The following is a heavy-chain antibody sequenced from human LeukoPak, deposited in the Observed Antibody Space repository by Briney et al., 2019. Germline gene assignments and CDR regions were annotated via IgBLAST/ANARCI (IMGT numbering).Heavy chain of an antibody. V-gene: IGHV4-34*01. J-gene: IGHJ1*01. Sequence: SETLSLTCAVYGGSFSGYYWSWIRQPPGKGLEWIGEINHSGSTNYNPSLKSRVTISVDTSKNQFSLKLSSVTAADTAVYYCARGYYYDSSGYLYAGYFQHWGQGTLVTVSS. CDR2: INHSGST. CDR1: GGSFSGYY. CDR3: ARGYYYDSSGYLYAGYFQH. D-gene: IGHD3-22*01.